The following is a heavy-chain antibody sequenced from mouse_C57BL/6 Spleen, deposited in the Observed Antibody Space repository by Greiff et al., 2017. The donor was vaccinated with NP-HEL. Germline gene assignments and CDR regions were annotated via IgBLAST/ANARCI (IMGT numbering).Heavy chain of an antibody. CDR2: IYPSDSET. CDR3: ARGGLRGYYAMDY. V-gene: IGHV1-61*01. CDR1: GYTFTSYW. J-gene: IGHJ4*01. Sequence: QVQLQQPGAELVRPGSSVKLSCKASGYTFTSYWMDWVKQRPGQGLEWIGNIYPSDSETHYNQKFKDKATLTVDKSSSTAYMQLSSLTSEDSAVYYCARGGLRGYYAMDYWGQGTSVTVSS. D-gene: IGHD2-4*01.